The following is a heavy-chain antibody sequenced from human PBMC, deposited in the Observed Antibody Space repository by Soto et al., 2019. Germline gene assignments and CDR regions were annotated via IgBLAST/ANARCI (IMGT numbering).Heavy chain of an antibody. V-gene: IGHV4-30-2*01. CDR1: GGSISSGGSS. CDR2: IYHSGST. J-gene: IGHJ5*02. CDR3: ARVPGP. Sequence: PSETLSLTCAVSGGSISSGGSSWSWIRQPPGKSLEWIGYIYHSGSTYYNPSLKNRVTISVDRSKNQFSLKLSSVTAADTAVYYCARVPGPWGQGTLVTVSS.